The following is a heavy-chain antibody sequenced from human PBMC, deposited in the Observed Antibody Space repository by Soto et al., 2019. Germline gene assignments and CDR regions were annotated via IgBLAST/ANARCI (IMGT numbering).Heavy chain of an antibody. V-gene: IGHV3-23*01. J-gene: IGHJ5*02. CDR1: GFTFSSYA. Sequence: EVQLLESGGGLVQPGGSLRLSCAASGFTFSSYAMSWVRQAPGKGLEWVSAISGSGGSTYYADSVKGRFTISRDNSKNTLYLQMNSLRAEDTAVYYCAKDQSRIAARPNWFDPWGQGTLVTVSS. CDR3: AKDQSRIAARPNWFDP. D-gene: IGHD6-6*01. CDR2: ISGSGGST.